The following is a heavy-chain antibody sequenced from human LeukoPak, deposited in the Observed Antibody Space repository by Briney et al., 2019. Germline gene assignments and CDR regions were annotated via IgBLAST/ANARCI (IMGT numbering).Heavy chain of an antibody. V-gene: IGHV3-48*01. Sequence: PGGSLRLSCAASGFTFSSYSMNWVRQAPGKGLEWVSYISSSSSTIYYADSVKGRFTISRDNAKNSLYLQMNSLRAEDTAVYYCARVYSGSSVSYWGQGTLVTVSS. CDR2: ISSSSSTI. CDR1: GFTFSSYS. D-gene: IGHD5-12*01. J-gene: IGHJ4*02. CDR3: ARVYSGSSVSY.